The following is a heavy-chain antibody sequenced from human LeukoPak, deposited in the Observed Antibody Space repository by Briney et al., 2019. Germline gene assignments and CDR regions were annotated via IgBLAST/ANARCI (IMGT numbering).Heavy chain of an antibody. CDR3: ATLKDCGGCDVDGRRAVFDY. J-gene: IGHJ4*02. D-gene: IGHD2-21*01. CDR1: GGSISSYY. CDR2: IYYSGST. V-gene: IGHV4-59*01. Sequence: SETLSLTCTVSGGSISSYYWSWIRQPPGKGLEWMGYIYYSGSTNYNPSLKSRVTISVDPSKNQFSLKLSSVTAADTAVYYCATLKDCGGCDVDGRRAVFDYWGRGTLVTVSS.